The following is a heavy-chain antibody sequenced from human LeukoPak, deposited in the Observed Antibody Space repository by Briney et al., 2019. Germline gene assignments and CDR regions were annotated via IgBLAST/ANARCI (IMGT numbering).Heavy chain of an antibody. V-gene: IGHV3-7*01. CDR1: GFTFSSYW. CDR3: AREVATQYYFDY. D-gene: IGHD5-12*01. J-gene: IGHJ4*02. CDR2: IKQDGSVK. Sequence: GGSLRLSCAASGFTFSSYWMSWVRQAPGKGLELVAKIKQDGSVKYYVDSVKGRFTISRDNAKNSLYLQMNSLRAEDTAVYYCAREVATQYYFDYWGQGTLVTVSS.